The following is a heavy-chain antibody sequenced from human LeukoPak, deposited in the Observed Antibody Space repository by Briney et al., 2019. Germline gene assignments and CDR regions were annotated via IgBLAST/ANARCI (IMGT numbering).Heavy chain of an antibody. V-gene: IGHV3-33*01. CDR3: ARDYYGSGSLDY. CDR1: GFTFSSYG. Sequence: GGSLRLSCAASGFTFSSYGMHWVRPAPGKGLEWVAVIWYDGSNKYYADSVKGRFTISRDNSKNTLYLQMNSLRAEDTAVYYCARDYYGSGSLDYWGQGTLVTVSS. D-gene: IGHD3-10*01. J-gene: IGHJ4*02. CDR2: IWYDGSNK.